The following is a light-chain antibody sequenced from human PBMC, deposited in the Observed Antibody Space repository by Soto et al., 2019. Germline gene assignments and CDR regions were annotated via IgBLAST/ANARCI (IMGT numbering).Light chain of an antibody. CDR3: QKFNTAPLT. V-gene: IGKV1-27*01. CDR1: QDISVY. CDR2: SAS. Sequence: DIQMIQSPSSLSASVGDRVTITCRASQDISVYLAWYQQKPGKVPKLLIYSASTLQSGGPSRFSGSGSGTDFTLTISSLQPQDVATYFCQKFNTAPLTFGHGTRLEIK. J-gene: IGKJ5*01.